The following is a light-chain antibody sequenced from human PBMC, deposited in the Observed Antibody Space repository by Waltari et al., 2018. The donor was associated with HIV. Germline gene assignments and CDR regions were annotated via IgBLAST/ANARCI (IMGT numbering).Light chain of an antibody. V-gene: IGKV3D-15*01. CDR2: GAS. Sequence: NVMTQSPATLSAFPGEAITVFCRAAEIISGNLAWYHLNAGQTPRLLIFGASTRATGVPARFSGSGSGKEFTLTISGLQSDDSGVYCCQHYDSWPLTFGPGTKVDIK. J-gene: IGKJ3*01. CDR1: EIISGN. CDR3: QHYDSWPLT.